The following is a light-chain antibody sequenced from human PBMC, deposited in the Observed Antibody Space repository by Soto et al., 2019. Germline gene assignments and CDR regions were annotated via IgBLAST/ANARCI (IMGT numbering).Light chain of an antibody. J-gene: IGLJ2*01. CDR1: SSNVGAGFD. Sequence: QSVLTQPPSVSGAPGQRVTISCTGSSSNVGAGFDVHWYQQLPGTAPKLLIYGTSNRPSGVPDRFSGSKSGTSASLAITGLQAEDEADYYYQSYDSSLSAVVFGGGTKLTVL. CDR3: QSYDSSLSAVV. V-gene: IGLV1-40*01. CDR2: GTS.